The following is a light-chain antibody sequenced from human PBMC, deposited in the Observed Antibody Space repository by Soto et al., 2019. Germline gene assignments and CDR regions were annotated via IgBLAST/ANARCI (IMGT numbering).Light chain of an antibody. J-gene: IGKJ1*01. CDR2: KVF. CDR1: KAPVYSMGTPY. CDR3: MQGTHWWT. V-gene: IGKV2-30*01. Sequence: DVVMTQSPLSLPVTLGQPPPSPGRPVKAPVYSMGTPYWNCFQRRPGKSPRRLIYKVFNRDSGVPDRFSGSGSGTDFTLKISRVEAEDVGVYYCMQGTHWWTFGQGTKAEIK.